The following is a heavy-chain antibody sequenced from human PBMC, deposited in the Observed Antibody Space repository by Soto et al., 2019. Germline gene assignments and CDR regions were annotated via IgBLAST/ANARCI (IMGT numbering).Heavy chain of an antibody. CDR3: ARSMTGRLLDY. CDR1: GGSISSSNW. Sequence: SETLSLTCAVSGGSISSSNWWSWVRQPPGKGLEWIGEIYHSGSTNYNPSLKSRVTISVDTSKNHFSLKLTSVTAADTAVYYCARSMTGRLLDYWGQGTLVTVSS. J-gene: IGHJ4*02. D-gene: IGHD4-17*01. V-gene: IGHV4-4*02. CDR2: IYHSGST.